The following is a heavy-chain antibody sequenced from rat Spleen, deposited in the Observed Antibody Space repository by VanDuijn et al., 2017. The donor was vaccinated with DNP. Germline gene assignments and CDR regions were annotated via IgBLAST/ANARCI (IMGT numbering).Heavy chain of an antibody. D-gene: IGHD1-12*02. CDR2: ISSGGST. V-gene: IGHV2-6*01. J-gene: IGHJ3*01. CDR3: IRDGGGNWFAH. Sequence: QVQLKESGPGLVQPSQTLSLTCTVSGFSLTSYTVSWVRQPPGKGLEWIAAISSGGSTYYNSALKSRLSISRDTSKSQVFLNMNSLQTDDTGTYYCIRDGGGNWFAHWGQGTLVTVST. CDR1: GFSLTSYT.